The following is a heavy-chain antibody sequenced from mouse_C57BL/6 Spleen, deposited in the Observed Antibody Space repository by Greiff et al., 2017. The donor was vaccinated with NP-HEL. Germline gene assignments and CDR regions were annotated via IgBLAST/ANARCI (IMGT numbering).Heavy chain of an antibody. V-gene: IGHV1-64*01. CDR1: GYTFTSYG. J-gene: IGHJ4*01. CDR3: ARRGGTWDYAMAY. CDR2: IHPNSGST. Sequence: VQLQQPGAELVKPGASVKLSCKASGYTFTSYGMHWVKQRPGQGLEWIGMIHPNSGSTNYNEKFKSKATLTVDKSSSTAYMQLSSLTSEDSAVYYCARRGGTWDYAMAYWGQGTSVTVSS. D-gene: IGHD4-1*01.